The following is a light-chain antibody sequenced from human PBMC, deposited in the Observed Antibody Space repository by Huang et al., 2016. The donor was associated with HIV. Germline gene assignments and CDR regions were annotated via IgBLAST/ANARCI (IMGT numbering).Light chain of an antibody. Sequence: EIMMTQSPATLSVSPGGRATLSCRASQNVRNTLAWYQHKTGQAPRLPIYDTSTRASGIQARFSGSGSGTEFTLTISGLQSEDFAIYYCQQYDNWPPGLTFGGGTKVEI. CDR3: QQYDNWPPGLT. V-gene: IGKV3D-15*01. CDR2: DTS. CDR1: QNVRNT. J-gene: IGKJ4*01.